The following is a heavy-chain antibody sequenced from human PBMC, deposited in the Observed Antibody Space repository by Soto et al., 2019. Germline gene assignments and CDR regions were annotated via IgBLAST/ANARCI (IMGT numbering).Heavy chain of an antibody. CDR1: GFPFSTTD. J-gene: IGHJ4*02. CDR3: VKDLYCSGGSCHSY. D-gene: IGHD2-15*01. V-gene: IGHV3-64D*06. Sequence: PGGSLRLSCEASGFPFSTTDMTWVRQAPGKGLEWVSTTGLNGRTTYYADSVKGRFTVSRDNTKNTLYLQMSSLRAEDTAVYYCVKDLYCSGGSCHSYWGQGTLVTVSS. CDR2: TGLNGRTT.